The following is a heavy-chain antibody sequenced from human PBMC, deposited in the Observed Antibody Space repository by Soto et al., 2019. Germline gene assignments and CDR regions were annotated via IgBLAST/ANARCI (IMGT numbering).Heavy chain of an antibody. D-gene: IGHD4-17*01. CDR3: AKNAMSTVTRRGQYFDS. CDR1: GFTFTTYA. J-gene: IGHJ4*02. Sequence: EVQLLESGGHLVQPGGSLRLSCAASGFTFTTYAMSWVRQAPGEGLELVSGIGGGSGATYNADSVKGRFIISRDNSKNTLYLQMNTLRVEDTAVYYCAKNAMSTVTRRGQYFDSWGQGTLVTVSS. CDR2: IGGGSGAT. V-gene: IGHV3-23*01.